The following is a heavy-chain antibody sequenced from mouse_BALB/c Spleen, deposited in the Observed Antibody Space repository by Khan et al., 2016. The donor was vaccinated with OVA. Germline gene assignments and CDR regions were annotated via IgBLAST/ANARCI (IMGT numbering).Heavy chain of an antibody. CDR3: ARSYDEACFAY. J-gene: IGHJ3*01. V-gene: IGHV1-77*01. D-gene: IGHD1-1*01. CDR2: IYPGSGST. CDR1: GYTFTDYV. Sequence: QVQLKQSGPELVKLGASVKMSCKVSGYTFTDYVISWVKQRTGQGLEWIGEIYPGSGSTSYNEKFKGKATLTADKSSNTVNMQVSSLTSEDSAVFFSARSYDEACFAYWGQGTLVTVSA.